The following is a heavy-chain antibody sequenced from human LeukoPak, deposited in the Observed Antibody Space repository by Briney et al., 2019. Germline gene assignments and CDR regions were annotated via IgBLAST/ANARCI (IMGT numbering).Heavy chain of an antibody. CDR2: VSFSGST. Sequence: KPSETLSLTCIVSGGSINNYYWSWIRQPPGKGLEWIGEVSFSGSTNYNPSLTSRVTISADTSKNQFSLKLTSVTAADTAVYYCARRGAFNALNCWGRGTLVTVSS. CDR1: GGSINNYY. CDR3: ARRGAFNALNC. V-gene: IGHV4-59*08. J-gene: IGHJ4*02. D-gene: IGHD2-15*01.